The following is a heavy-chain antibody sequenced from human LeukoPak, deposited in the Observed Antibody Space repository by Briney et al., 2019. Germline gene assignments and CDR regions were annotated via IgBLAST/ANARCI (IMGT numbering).Heavy chain of an antibody. Sequence: ASVKVSCKPSGYTLTGYYLHWVRQAPGQGLECMGWLNPNTGATIYAEKSQGRVTMTRDTSIDTAYMEMRSLRSDDAAVYYCARDRVGSGWPRPWYFEFWGQGTLITVSS. CDR1: GYTLTGYY. CDR3: ARDRVGSGWPRPWYFEF. V-gene: IGHV1-2*02. CDR2: LNPNTGAT. J-gene: IGHJ4*02. D-gene: IGHD6-19*01.